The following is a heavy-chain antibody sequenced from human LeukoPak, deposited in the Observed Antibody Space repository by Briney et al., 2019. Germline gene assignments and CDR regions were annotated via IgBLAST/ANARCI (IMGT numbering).Heavy chain of an antibody. CDR3: AKEYGSGSYYPLDAFDI. D-gene: IGHD3-10*01. CDR2: ISGSGGST. J-gene: IGHJ3*02. CDR1: GFTFSSYA. Sequence: PGGSLRLSCAASGFTFSSYAMSWVRQAPGEGLEWVSAISGSGGSTYYADSVKGRFTISRDNSKNTLYLQMNSLRDEDTAVYYCAKEYGSGSYYPLDAFDIWGQGTMVTVSS. V-gene: IGHV3-23*01.